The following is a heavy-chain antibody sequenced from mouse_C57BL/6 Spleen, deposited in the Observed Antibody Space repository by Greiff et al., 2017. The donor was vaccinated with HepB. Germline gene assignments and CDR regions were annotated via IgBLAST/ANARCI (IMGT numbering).Heavy chain of an antibody. CDR2: IYPRSGNT. J-gene: IGHJ4*01. D-gene: IGHD4-1*01. V-gene: IGHV1-81*01. Sequence: VQLQQSGAELARPGASVKLSCKASGYTFTSYGISWVKQRTGQGLEWIGEIYPRSGNTYYNEKFKGKATLTEDKSSSTAYMELRSLTSEDSAVYFCARLWGDYYAMDYWGQGTSVTVSS. CDR3: ARLWGDYYAMDY. CDR1: GYTFTSYG.